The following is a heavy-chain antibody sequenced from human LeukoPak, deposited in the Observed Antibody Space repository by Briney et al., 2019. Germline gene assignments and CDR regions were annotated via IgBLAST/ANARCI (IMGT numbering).Heavy chain of an antibody. V-gene: IGHV4-31*03. CDR2: IYYSGST. CDR3: ARVGVTIAALV. D-gene: IGHD6-13*01. J-gene: IGHJ3*01. CDR1: AASISIGGSY. Sequence: SETLSLTCTLSAASISIGGSYWSWIRQHPGKGLEWIGYIYYSGSTYYNPSLKSRVTISVDTSKNQFSLKLSSVTAADTAVYYCARVGVTIAALVWGQGTMVTVSS.